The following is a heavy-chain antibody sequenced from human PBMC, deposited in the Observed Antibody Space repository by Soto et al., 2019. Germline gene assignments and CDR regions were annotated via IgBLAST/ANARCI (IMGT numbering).Heavy chain of an antibody. Sequence: ASVKVSCKTSGDTFSSYAISWVRQAPGQGLEWMGGIIPILGTPSYAQKFQGRVTITADKSTSTAYMELSSLRSEDTAVYYCARERSRYDRSGYYRHDYRGQGTLVTVSS. CDR1: GDTFSSYA. D-gene: IGHD3-22*01. V-gene: IGHV1-69*10. CDR3: ARERSRYDRSGYYRHDY. J-gene: IGHJ4*02. CDR2: IIPILGTP.